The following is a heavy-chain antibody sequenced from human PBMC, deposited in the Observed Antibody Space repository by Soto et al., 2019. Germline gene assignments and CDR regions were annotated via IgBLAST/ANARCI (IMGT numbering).Heavy chain of an antibody. Sequence: ASVKVSCKASGYTFTSYYMHWVRQAPGQGLEWMGIINPSGGSTSYAQKFRGRVTMTRDTSTSTVYMELSSLRSEDTAVYYCARRGPLWHIHSSGWYGDQRRESPGFDYWGQGTLVTV. CDR3: ARRGPLWHIHSSGWYGDQRRESPGFDY. V-gene: IGHV1-46*01. CDR1: GYTFTSYY. D-gene: IGHD6-19*01. CDR2: INPSGGST. J-gene: IGHJ4*02.